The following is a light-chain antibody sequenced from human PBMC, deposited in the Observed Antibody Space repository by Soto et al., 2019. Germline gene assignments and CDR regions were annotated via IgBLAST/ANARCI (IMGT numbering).Light chain of an antibody. Sequence: EIVLTQPPATLSLSPGERATLSCRASQSVGTFLAWYQHKPGQAPRLLIYDASNRATGVPARFSGSGSGTDFTLTISSLEPEDFAVYYCEQRSNWPPALTFGGGTKVDIK. CDR1: QSVGTF. J-gene: IGKJ4*01. CDR2: DAS. V-gene: IGKV3-11*01. CDR3: EQRSNWPPALT.